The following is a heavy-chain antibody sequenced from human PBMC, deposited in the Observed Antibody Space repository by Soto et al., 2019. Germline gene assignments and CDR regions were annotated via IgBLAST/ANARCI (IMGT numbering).Heavy chain of an antibody. CDR2: INAGNGNT. CDR3: ARGSHYDFWSGYYLSDAFDI. Sequence: ASVKVSCKASGYTFTSYAMHWVRQAPGQRLEWMGWINAGNGNTKYSQKFQGRVTITRDTSASTAYMELSSLRSEDTAVYYCARGSHYDFWSGYYLSDAFDIWGQGTMVTVSS. D-gene: IGHD3-3*01. CDR1: GYTFTSYA. J-gene: IGHJ3*02. V-gene: IGHV1-3*01.